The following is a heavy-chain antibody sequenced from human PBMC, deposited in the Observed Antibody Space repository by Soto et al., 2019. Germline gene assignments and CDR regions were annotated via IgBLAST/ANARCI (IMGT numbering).Heavy chain of an antibody. D-gene: IGHD3-9*01. CDR3: ARGLGYDIRPRLSWFEP. CDR1: GGSVSSGSYY. Sequence: PSETLSLTCAVSGGSVSSGSYYWTWIRQPPGRGLEWIGYIYYTGTTDSHPSLKSRVTISVDTSKNQFYLKLSSVTAADTAVYYCARGLGYDIRPRLSWFEPWGQGTLVTVSS. CDR2: IYYTGTT. J-gene: IGHJ5*02. V-gene: IGHV4-61*01.